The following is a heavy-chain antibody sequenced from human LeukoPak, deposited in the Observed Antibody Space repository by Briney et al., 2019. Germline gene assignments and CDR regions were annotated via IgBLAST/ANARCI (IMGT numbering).Heavy chain of an antibody. Sequence: PGGSLRLSCAASGFTFSSYGMHWVRQAPGKGLEWVAVISYDGSNKYYADSVKGRFTISRDNSKNTLYLQMNSLRAEDTAVYYCAKDSPPTIHYYYGMDVWGQGTTVTVSS. CDR3: AKDSPPTIHYYYGMDV. D-gene: IGHD5-12*01. J-gene: IGHJ6*02. CDR2: ISYDGSNK. CDR1: GFTFSSYG. V-gene: IGHV3-30*18.